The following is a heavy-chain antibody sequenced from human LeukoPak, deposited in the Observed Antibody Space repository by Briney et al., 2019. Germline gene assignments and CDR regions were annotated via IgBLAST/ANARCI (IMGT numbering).Heavy chain of an antibody. D-gene: IGHD1-26*01. CDR1: GGSISSGGYY. CDR2: IYYSGST. V-gene: IGHV4-31*03. Sequence: PSETLSLTCTVSGGSISSGGYYWSWIRQHPGKGLEWIGYIYYSGSTYYNPSLKSRVTISVDTSKNQFSLKLSSVTAADTAVYYCARGNRWELLPFDYWGQGTLVTVSS. CDR3: ARGNRWELLPFDY. J-gene: IGHJ4*02.